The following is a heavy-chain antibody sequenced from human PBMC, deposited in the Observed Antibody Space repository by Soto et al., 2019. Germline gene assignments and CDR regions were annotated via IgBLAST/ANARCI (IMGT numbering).Heavy chain of an antibody. D-gene: IGHD3-9*01. CDR1: GFTFSSYA. Sequence: PGGSLRLSCAASGFTFSSYAMSWVRQAPGKGLEWVSAISGSGGSTYYADSVKGRFTISRDNSKNTLYLQMNSLRAEDTAVYYCAKMATYYDILTGYFRYYYYYMDVWGKGATVTVS. CDR2: ISGSGGST. CDR3: AKMATYYDILTGYFRYYYYYMDV. V-gene: IGHV3-23*01. J-gene: IGHJ6*03.